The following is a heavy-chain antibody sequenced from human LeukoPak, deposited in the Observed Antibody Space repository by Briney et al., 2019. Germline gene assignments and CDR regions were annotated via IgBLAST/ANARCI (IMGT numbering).Heavy chain of an antibody. J-gene: IGHJ6*03. Sequence: GASVKVSCKASGGTFSSYAISWVRQAPGQGLEWMGGIIPIFGTANYAQKFQGRVTMTRNTSISTAYMELSSLRSEDTAVYYCARAREYMDVWGKGTAVTVSS. CDR1: GGTFSSYA. V-gene: IGHV1-69*05. CDR2: IIPIFGTA. CDR3: ARAREYMDV.